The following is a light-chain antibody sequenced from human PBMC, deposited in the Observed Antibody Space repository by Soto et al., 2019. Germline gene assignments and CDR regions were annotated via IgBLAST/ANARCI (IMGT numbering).Light chain of an antibody. CDR3: QQYNNWPPYT. CDR1: QSVSSN. Sequence: EIVMTQSPATLSVSPGERATLSCRASQSVSSNLAWYQQKPGQAPRLLIYGASTRATDIPARFSGSGSGTEFTLTISGLQSEDFAVYYCQQYNNWPPYTFGQGTKLEIK. V-gene: IGKV3-15*01. CDR2: GAS. J-gene: IGKJ2*01.